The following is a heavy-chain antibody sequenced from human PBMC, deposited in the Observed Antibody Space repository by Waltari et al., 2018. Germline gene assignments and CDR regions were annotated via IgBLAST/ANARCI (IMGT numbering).Heavy chain of an antibody. V-gene: IGHV3-23*01. Sequence: LLESGGGLVQPGGSLRLSCVASGFAFKSYAMTGVRQAPGKGLGWVATITAFGSGTYYGDSVSGRCTISRDNSQNTLYLQVKSLSADDTAVYYCAKGVGASQFFDYWGRGTLVTVSS. CDR1: GFAFKSYA. J-gene: IGHJ4*02. CDR3: AKGVGASQFFDY. D-gene: IGHD1-26*01. CDR2: ITAFGSGT.